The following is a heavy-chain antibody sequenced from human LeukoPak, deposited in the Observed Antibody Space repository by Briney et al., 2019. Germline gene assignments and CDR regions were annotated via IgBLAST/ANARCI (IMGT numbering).Heavy chain of an antibody. V-gene: IGHV4-4*07. J-gene: IGHJ4*02. CDR2: IYTSGST. CDR1: GGPISNYY. CDR3: ARERGAAADY. D-gene: IGHD6-13*01. Sequence: PSETLSLTCTVSGGPISNYYWSWMRQPAGKGLEWIGRIYTSGSTTYNPSLKSRITMSVDTSKNQFSLKVSSVSAADTAVYYCARERGAAADYWGQGALVTVSS.